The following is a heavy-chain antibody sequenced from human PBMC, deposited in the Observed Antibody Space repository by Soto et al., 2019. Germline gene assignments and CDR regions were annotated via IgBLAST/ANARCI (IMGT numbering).Heavy chain of an antibody. CDR2: IYYSGST. Sequence: SETLSLTCTVSGGSISSYYWSWIRQPPGKGLEWIGSIYYSGSTYYNPSLKSRVTISVDTSKNQFSLKLSSVTAADTAVYYCARGPGSKNVAAMGGTFDYWGQGTLVTVSS. J-gene: IGHJ4*02. V-gene: IGHV4-39*01. D-gene: IGHD2-15*01. CDR3: ARGPGSKNVAAMGGTFDY. CDR1: GGSISSYY.